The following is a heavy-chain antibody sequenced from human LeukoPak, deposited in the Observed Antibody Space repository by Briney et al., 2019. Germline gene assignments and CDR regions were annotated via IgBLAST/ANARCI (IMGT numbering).Heavy chain of an antibody. Sequence: ASVKVSCKASGYTFTNYDINWVRQATGQGLEWMGWMNPNSGDTGYAQKFQGRVTMTRSTSITTAYMELGSLRSEDTAVYYCATDSDFWSGYLLDYWGQGTLVTVSS. CDR3: ATDSDFWSGYLLDY. CDR1: GYTFTNYD. CDR2: MNPNSGDT. J-gene: IGHJ4*02. D-gene: IGHD3-3*01. V-gene: IGHV1-8*01.